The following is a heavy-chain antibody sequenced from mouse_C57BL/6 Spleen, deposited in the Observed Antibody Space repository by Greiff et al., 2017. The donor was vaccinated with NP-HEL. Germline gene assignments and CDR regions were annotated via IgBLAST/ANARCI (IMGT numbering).Heavy chain of an antibody. CDR2: LSSGSSTI. J-gene: IGHJ3*01. D-gene: IGHD4-1*01. CDR1: GFTFSDYG. V-gene: IGHV5-17*01. Sequence: EVQRVESGGGLVKPGGSLKLSCAASGFTFSDYGMHWVRQAPEKGLEWVAYLSSGSSTIYYADTVKGRFTISRDNAKNTLFLQMTSLRSEDTAMYYCARPDLTGTSWFAYWGQGTLVTVSA. CDR3: ARPDLTGTSWFAY.